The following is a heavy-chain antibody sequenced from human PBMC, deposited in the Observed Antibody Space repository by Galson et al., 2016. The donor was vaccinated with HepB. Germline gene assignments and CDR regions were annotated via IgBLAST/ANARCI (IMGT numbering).Heavy chain of an antibody. CDR3: SRELRGYKRGPVYYYYYALDV. J-gene: IGHJ6*02. CDR2: INVGNGNS. D-gene: IGHD5-18*01. Sequence: SVKVSCKASGYTFTNHAIHWVRQAPGQGLEWMGWINVGNGNSEYSQKFQGRVTITRDTSASTAYMELSSLRSEDTAVYYCSRELRGYKRGPVYYYYYALDVWGLGTTVTVS. CDR1: GYTFTNHA. V-gene: IGHV1-3*01.